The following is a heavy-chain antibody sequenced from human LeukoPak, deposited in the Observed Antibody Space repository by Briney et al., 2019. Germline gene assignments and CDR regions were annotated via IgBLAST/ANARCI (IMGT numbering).Heavy chain of an antibody. V-gene: IGHV4-61*08. CDR1: GGSISSGGYY. Sequence: SETLSLTCTVSGGSISSGGYYWSWIRQPPGKGLEWIGYIYYSGSTNYSPSLKSRVTISVDTSKNQFSLKLSSVTAADTAVYYYARQQYCSGGSCYRHYGMDVWGQGTTVTVSS. CDR3: ARQQYCSGGSCYRHYGMDV. J-gene: IGHJ6*02. CDR2: IYYSGST. D-gene: IGHD2-15*01.